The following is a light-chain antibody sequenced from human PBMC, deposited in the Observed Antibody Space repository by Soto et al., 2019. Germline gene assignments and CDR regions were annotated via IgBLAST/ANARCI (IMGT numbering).Light chain of an antibody. Sequence: DIVLTQSPGTLSLSPGERATLSCRASESVGSRNLAWYQHKPGQAPRLLIYGASGRATGIPGRFSGSESGTDFTLSISRLEPEDFAVYYCQQYSSTPYTLGQGTKVEIK. CDR1: ESVGSRN. CDR2: GAS. CDR3: QQYSSTPYT. V-gene: IGKV3-20*01. J-gene: IGKJ2*01.